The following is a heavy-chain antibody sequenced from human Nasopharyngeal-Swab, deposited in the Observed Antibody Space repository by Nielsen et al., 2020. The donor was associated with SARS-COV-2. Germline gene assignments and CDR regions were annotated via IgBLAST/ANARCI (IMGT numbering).Heavy chain of an antibody. J-gene: IGHJ2*01. Sequence: GESLKISCAASGFTFSSYWMHWVRQDPGKGLVWVSRVNNDGSNTNYADSVKGRFTISRDNAKNTLYLQMNSLRAEDTALYYCARALIGYFDLWGRGTLVAVSS. V-gene: IGHV3-74*01. CDR3: ARALIGYFDL. CDR1: GFTFSSYW. D-gene: IGHD2-21*01. CDR2: VNNDGSNT.